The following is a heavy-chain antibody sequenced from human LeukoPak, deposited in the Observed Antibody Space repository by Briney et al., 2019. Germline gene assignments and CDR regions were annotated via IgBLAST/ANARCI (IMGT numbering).Heavy chain of an antibody. CDR1: GFNVSRNY. Sequence: PLRSLRLSCATSGFNVSRNYMTWVRQAPGKGLEWVSVIHSDGSTYYADSVKGRFTISRDNSKNTLYLQMNSLRPEDTGLYFCARERDFDSSLLYWGQGTLVTVSS. J-gene: IGHJ4*02. CDR3: ARERDFDSSLLY. D-gene: IGHD3-22*01. V-gene: IGHV3-66*02. CDR2: IHSDGST.